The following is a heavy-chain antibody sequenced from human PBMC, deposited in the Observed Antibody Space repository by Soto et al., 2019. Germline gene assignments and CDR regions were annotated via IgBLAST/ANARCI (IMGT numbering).Heavy chain of an antibody. CDR1: GFTFSSYG. CDR2: IWYDGSNK. Sequence: QVQLVESGGGVVQPGRSLRLSCAASGFTFSSYGMHWVRQAPGKGLEWVAVIWYDGSNKYYADSVKGRFTISRDNSKSTLYLQMNSLRAEDTAVYYCAREKGAAAPFDYWGQGTLVTVSS. D-gene: IGHD6-13*01. J-gene: IGHJ4*02. CDR3: AREKGAAAPFDY. V-gene: IGHV3-33*01.